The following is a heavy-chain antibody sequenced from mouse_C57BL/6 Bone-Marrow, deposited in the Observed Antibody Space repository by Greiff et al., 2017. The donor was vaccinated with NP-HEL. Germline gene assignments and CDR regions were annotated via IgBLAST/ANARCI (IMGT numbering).Heavy chain of an antibody. Sequence: EVQLQQSGAELVRPGASVKLSCTASGFNITDDYMHWVKQRPEQGLEWIGWIDPENGDTEYASKFQGKATITADTSSNTAYLQLSSLTSEDTAVYYCTSITTVVNWYFDVWGTGTTVTVSS. D-gene: IGHD1-1*01. CDR1: GFNITDDY. V-gene: IGHV14-4*01. CDR3: TSITTVVNWYFDV. J-gene: IGHJ1*03. CDR2: IDPENGDT.